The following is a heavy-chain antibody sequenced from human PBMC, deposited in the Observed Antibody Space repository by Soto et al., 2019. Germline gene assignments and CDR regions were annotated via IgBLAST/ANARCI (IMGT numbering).Heavy chain of an antibody. Sequence: SVKVSCKASGGTFSSYAISWVRQAPGQGLEWMGGIIPIFGTANYAQKFQGRVTITADESTSTAYMELSSLRSEDTAVYYCASCGYSYDMSYYYGMDVWGQGTTVTVSS. CDR1: GGTFSSYA. CDR2: IIPIFGTA. D-gene: IGHD5-18*01. CDR3: ASCGYSYDMSYYYGMDV. J-gene: IGHJ6*02. V-gene: IGHV1-69*13.